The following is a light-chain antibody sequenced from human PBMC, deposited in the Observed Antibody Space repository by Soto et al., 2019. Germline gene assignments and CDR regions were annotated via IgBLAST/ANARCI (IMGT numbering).Light chain of an antibody. V-gene: IGLV2-14*01. Sequence: SVLTQPASVSGSPGQSITISCTGTSSDVGGYNYVSWYQQHPGKAPKLMIYEVSNRPSGVSNRFSGSKSGSTASLTISGLQAEDEADYYCSSYTSSNTLVFGTGTKVTVL. CDR1: SSDVGGYNY. CDR3: SSYTSSNTLV. CDR2: EVS. J-gene: IGLJ1*01.